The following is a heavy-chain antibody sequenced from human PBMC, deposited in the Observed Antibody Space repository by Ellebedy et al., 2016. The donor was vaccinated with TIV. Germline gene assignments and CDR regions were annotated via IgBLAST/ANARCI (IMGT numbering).Heavy chain of an antibody. CDR3: ATRTTMVRGAHAYYYYYGMDV. Sequence: ASVKVSCKVSGYTLTELSMHWVRQAPGKGLEWMGGFDPEDGETIYAQKFQGRVTMTEDTSTDTAYMELSSLRSEDTAVYYCATRTTMVRGAHAYYYYYGMDVWGQGTTVTVSS. CDR1: GYTLTELS. CDR2: FDPEDGET. J-gene: IGHJ6*02. V-gene: IGHV1-24*01. D-gene: IGHD3-10*01.